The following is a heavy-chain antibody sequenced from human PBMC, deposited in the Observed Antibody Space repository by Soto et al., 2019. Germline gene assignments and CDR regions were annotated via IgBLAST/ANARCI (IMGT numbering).Heavy chain of an antibody. CDR1: GDSVSSNSAA. J-gene: IGHJ4*02. Sequence: SQTLSLTCAISGDSVSSNSAALNWIRHSPSRGLEWLGRTYYRSKWYNDYAVSMRSRITINPDTTKNQFSLQPNSATPEDTAVYYCATWRFDYWGQGTLVTVSS. CDR2: TYYRSKWYN. V-gene: IGHV6-1*01. CDR3: ATWRFDY.